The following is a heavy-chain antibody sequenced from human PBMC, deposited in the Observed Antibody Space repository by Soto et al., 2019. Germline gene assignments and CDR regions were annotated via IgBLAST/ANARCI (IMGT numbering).Heavy chain of an antibody. D-gene: IGHD1-1*01. CDR2: IDPSDSYT. V-gene: IGHV5-10-1*01. CDR1: GYSFTSYW. CDR3: ARQVTGTTYYYYYGMDV. J-gene: IGHJ6*02. Sequence: GESLKISCKGSGYSFTSYWISWVRQMPVKGLEWMGRIDPSDSYTNYSPSFQGHVTISADKSISTAYLQWSSLKASDTAMYYCARQVTGTTYYYYYGMDVWGQGTTVTVSS.